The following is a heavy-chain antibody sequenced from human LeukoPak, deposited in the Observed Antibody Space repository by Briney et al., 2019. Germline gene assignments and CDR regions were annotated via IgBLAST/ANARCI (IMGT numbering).Heavy chain of an antibody. CDR2: IKSKTDGGTT. CDR1: GFTFSNAW. V-gene: IGHV3-15*01. CDR3: SYFYGTSGYPDFDY. J-gene: IGHJ4*02. D-gene: IGHD3-22*01. Sequence: GGSLRLSCAASGFTFSNAWMRWVRHAPGKGLEGVGRIKSKTDGGTTDYAAPVKGRFTISRDDSKNTIFLHMNSLQTEDTAVYYCSYFYGTSGYPDFDYWGQGTLVTVSS.